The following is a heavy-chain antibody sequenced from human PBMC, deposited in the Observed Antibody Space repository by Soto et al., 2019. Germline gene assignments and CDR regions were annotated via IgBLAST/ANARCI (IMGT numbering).Heavy chain of an antibody. CDR2: VVPILGTP. Sequence: YSVQVSCKASGGSFETFIMNWVRQTPGRGLEWMGGVVPILGTPTYAERFKGKVKISATRSAGTTHMEVTSLRSEDSGIYYCARNGTDCSSRSGMEVWG. CDR3: ARNGTDCSSRSGMEV. V-gene: IGHV1-69*08. D-gene: IGHD2-21*01. J-gene: IGHJ6*02. CDR1: GGSFETFI.